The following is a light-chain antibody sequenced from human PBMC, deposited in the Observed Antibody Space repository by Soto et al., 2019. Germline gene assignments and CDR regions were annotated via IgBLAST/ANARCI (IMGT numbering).Light chain of an antibody. J-gene: IGKJ4*01. V-gene: IGKV1-16*02. CDR3: HQSHTFPLT. CDR2: AAS. CDR1: QDISNY. Sequence: DIQMTQSTSSLSASVGDRVTITCRASQDISNYLAWFQQKPGKAPKSLIYAASNLQSGVPSKFSSSGSGTDFMLTISSLQPADFATYYCHQSHTFPLTFCGGTKLDIK.